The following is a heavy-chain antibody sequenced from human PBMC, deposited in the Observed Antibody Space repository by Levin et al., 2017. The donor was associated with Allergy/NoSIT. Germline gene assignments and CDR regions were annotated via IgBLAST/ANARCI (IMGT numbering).Heavy chain of an antibody. CDR2: ISSSGSTI. CDR3: ARQLGNFWSGYNYFDY. D-gene: IGHD3-3*01. J-gene: IGHJ4*01. CDR1: GFTFSSYE. Sequence: GGSLRLSCAASGFTFSSYEMNWVRQAPGKGLEWVSYISSSGSTIYYADSVKGRFTISRDNAKNSLYLQMNSLRAEDTAVYYCARQLGNFWSGYNYFDYWGQGTLVTVS. V-gene: IGHV3-48*03.